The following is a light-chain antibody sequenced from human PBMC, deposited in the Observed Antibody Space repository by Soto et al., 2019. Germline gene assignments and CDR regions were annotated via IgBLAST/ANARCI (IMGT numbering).Light chain of an antibody. Sequence: EIVLTQSPGTLSSSPGERATLSCRASQSVSSSYLAWYQQKPGQAPRLLIYGASSRATGIPNRFSGSGSGTDFTLTISRLEPEDFAVYYCQQYGNSPQTFGQGTKVDIK. CDR3: QQYGNSPQT. V-gene: IGKV3-20*01. CDR1: QSVSSSY. J-gene: IGKJ1*01. CDR2: GAS.